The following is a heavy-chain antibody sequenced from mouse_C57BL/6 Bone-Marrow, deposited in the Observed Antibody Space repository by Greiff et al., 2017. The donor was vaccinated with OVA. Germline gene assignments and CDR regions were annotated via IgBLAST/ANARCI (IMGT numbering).Heavy chain of an antibody. Sequence: EVQLVESGPGLVKPSQSLSLTCSVTGYSITSGYYWNWIRQFPGNKLEWMGYISYDGSNNYNPSLKNRISITRDTSKNQFFLKLNSVTTEDTATYYCANGNYRSFAYWGQGTLVTVSA. CDR1: GYSITSGYY. D-gene: IGHD2-1*01. CDR3: ANGNYRSFAY. J-gene: IGHJ3*01. V-gene: IGHV3-6*01. CDR2: ISYDGSN.